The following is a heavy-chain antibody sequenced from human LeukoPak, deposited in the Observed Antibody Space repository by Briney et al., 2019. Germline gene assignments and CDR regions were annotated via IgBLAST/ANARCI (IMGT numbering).Heavy chain of an antibody. CDR2: INHSGST. V-gene: IGHV4-34*01. D-gene: IGHD4-23*01. Sequence: SETLSLTCAVYGGSFSGYYWSWIRQPPGKGLEWIGEINHSGSTNYNPSLKSRVTTSVDTSKNQFSLKLSSVTAADTAVYYCARDREIGGNAKDRYYFDYWGQGTLVTVSS. CDR3: ARDREIGGNAKDRYYFDY. CDR1: GGSFSGYY. J-gene: IGHJ4*02.